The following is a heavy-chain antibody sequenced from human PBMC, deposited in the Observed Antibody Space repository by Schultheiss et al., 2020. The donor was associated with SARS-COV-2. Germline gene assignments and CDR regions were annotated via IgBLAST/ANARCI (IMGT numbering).Heavy chain of an antibody. V-gene: IGHV1-18*03. CDR3: VRKPRITMIVVVITEAYYYYYGMDV. CDR1: GGTFTNYG. CDR2: ISAYNGNT. Sequence: ASVKVSCKASGGTFTNYGFTWVRQAPGQGLEWMGWISAYNGNTNYAQKLQGRVTITSDRSVSTAYMELSSLRSEDMVVYSCVRKPRITMIVVVITEAYYYYYGMDVWGQGTTVTVSS. D-gene: IGHD3-22*01. J-gene: IGHJ6*02.